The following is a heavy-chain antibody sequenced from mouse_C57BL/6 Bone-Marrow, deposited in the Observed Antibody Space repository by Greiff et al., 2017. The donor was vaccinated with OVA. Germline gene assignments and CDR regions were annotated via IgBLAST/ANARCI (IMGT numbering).Heavy chain of an antibody. J-gene: IGHJ2*01. CDR2: IYPGDGDT. CDR1: GYAFSSSW. V-gene: IGHV1-82*01. Sequence: VQLQQSGPELVKPGASVKISCKASGYAFSSSWMNWVKQRPGKGLEWIGRIYPGDGDTNYNGKFKGKATLTADKSSSTAYMQLSSLTSEDSAVYFCASGTVVATGFDYWGQGTTLTVSS. D-gene: IGHD1-1*01. CDR3: ASGTVVATGFDY.